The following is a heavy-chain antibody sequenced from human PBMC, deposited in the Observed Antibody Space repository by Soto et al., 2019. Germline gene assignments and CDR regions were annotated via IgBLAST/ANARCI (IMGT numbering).Heavy chain of an antibody. J-gene: IGHJ4*02. CDR2: INLSGST. V-gene: IGHV4-34*01. CDR3: AGYYDSSGYFLPDY. CDR1: GGSFSGYY. D-gene: IGHD3-22*01. Sequence: QVQLQQWGAGLLKPSETLSLTCAVYGGSFSGYYWSWIRQPPGKGLEWIGEINLSGSTNYNPSLKSRVTISVDTSKNQFSLKLSSVTAADTAVYYCAGYYDSSGYFLPDYWGQGTLVTVSS.